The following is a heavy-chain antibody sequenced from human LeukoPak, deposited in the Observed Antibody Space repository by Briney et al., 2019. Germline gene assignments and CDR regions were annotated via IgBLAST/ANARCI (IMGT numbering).Heavy chain of an antibody. Sequence: GASVKVSCKASGYTFTSYYMHWVRQAPGQGLEWMGIINPSGGSTSYAQKFQGRVTMTRDMSTSTVYMELSSLRSEDTAVYYCARDEIVTLSYDSSGYDRWGQGTLVTVSS. CDR3: ARDEIVTLSYDSSGYDR. CDR1: GYTFTSYY. J-gene: IGHJ4*02. CDR2: INPSGGST. V-gene: IGHV1-46*01. D-gene: IGHD3-22*01.